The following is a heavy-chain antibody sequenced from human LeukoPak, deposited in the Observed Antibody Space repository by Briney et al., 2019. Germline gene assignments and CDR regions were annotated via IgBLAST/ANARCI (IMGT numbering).Heavy chain of an antibody. D-gene: IGHD3-3*01. J-gene: IGHJ6*04. CDR1: GYTFTNNY. CDR3: ARDRGITVFGVVMDV. Sequence: GASVKVSCKASGYTFTNNYMHWVRQAPGQGLEWMGIINPSDGGTNYAQKFQGRVTLTRDMSTSTVYMELSSLRSEDTAVYYRARDRGITVFGVVMDVWGKGTTVTVSS. V-gene: IGHV1-46*01. CDR2: INPSDGGT.